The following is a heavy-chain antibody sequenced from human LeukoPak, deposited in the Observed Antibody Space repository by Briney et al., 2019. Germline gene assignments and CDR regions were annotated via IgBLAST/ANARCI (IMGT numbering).Heavy chain of an antibody. CDR1: GGTFSSYA. D-gene: IGHD3-16*02. Sequence: SVKVSCKASGGTFSSYAISWVRQAPGQGLEWMGGIIPIFGTANYAQKFQGRVTITADESTSTAYMELSSLRSEDTAVYYCASMITFGGVIAADYWGQGTLVTVSS. CDR2: IIPIFGTA. V-gene: IGHV1-69*13. J-gene: IGHJ4*02. CDR3: ASMITFGGVIAADY.